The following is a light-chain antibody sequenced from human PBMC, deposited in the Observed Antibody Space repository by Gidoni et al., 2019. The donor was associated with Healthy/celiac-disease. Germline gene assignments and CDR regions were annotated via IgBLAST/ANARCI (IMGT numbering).Light chain of an antibody. Sequence: DIQMTRSPSSLSASVGDRVTITSRASQSITSYLNWYQQKPGKAPKLLIYAASSFQSGGPSRFSGSGSGTDFTLTISSLQPEDFATYYCQQSYSTRYTFGQXTKLEIK. V-gene: IGKV1-39*01. CDR3: QQSYSTRYT. CDR1: QSITSY. J-gene: IGKJ2*01. CDR2: AAS.